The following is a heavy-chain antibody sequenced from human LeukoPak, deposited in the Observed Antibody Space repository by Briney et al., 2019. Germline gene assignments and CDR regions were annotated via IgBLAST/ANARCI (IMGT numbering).Heavy chain of an antibody. Sequence: GGSLRLSCAASGLTFSRYWLTWVRQAPGKGLEWVANINQDGSGKNYVDSVKGRFTISRDNAKSSLYLQMNSLRDEDTAVYHCVSRGCTANACFVSSFNCFDHWGQGSLVTVSS. V-gene: IGHV3-7*03. D-gene: IGHD2-8*02. CDR2: INQDGSGK. CDR1: GLTFSRYW. CDR3: VSRGCTANACFVSSFNCFDH. J-gene: IGHJ4*02.